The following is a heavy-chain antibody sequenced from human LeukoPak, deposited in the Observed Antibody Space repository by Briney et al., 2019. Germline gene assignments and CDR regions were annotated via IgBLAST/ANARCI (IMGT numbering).Heavy chain of an antibody. CDR3: ARAHSGSLAY. CDR2: ISSSSSTI. CDR1: GFTFDDYA. D-gene: IGHD1-26*01. Sequence: TGGSLRLSCAASGFTFDDYAMHWVRQAPGKGLEWVSYISSSSSTIYYADSVKGRFTISRDNAKNSLYLQMNSLRAEDTAVYYCARAHSGSLAYWGQGTLVTVSS. J-gene: IGHJ4*02. V-gene: IGHV3-48*01.